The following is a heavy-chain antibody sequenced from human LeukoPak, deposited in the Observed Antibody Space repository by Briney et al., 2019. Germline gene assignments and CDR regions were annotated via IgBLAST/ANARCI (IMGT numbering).Heavy chain of an antibody. CDR1: GYTFTSYG. V-gene: IGHV1-18*01. J-gene: IGHJ4*02. CDR3: ARDLPPNRYSSGTPDY. D-gene: IGHD6-19*01. CDR2: ISAYNGNT. Sequence: ASVKVSCKASGYTFTSYGISWVRQAPGQGLEWMGWISAYNGNTNYAQKLQGRVTITTDTSTSTAYMELRSLRSDDTAVYYCARDLPPNRYSSGTPDYWGQGTLVTVSS.